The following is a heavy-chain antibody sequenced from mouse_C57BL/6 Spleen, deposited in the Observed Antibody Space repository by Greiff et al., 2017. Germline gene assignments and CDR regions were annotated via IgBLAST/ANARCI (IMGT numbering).Heavy chain of an antibody. V-gene: IGHV1-22*01. CDR2: INPNNGGT. CDR3: ARSGYGNYVDY. CDR1: GYTFTDYN. D-gene: IGHD2-10*02. Sequence: VQLQQSGPELVTPGASVKMSCKASGYTFTDYNMHWVKQSHGKSLEWLGYINPNNGGTSYNQKFKVKATLTVNKSSSTAYMELRSLTSEDSAVYYSARSGYGNYVDYWGQGTTLTVSS. J-gene: IGHJ2*01.